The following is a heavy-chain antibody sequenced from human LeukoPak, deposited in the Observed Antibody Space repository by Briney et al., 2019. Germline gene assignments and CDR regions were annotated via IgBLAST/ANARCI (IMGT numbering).Heavy chain of an antibody. Sequence: PGGSLRLSCAASGFTFRSYGMSWVRQAPGKGLEWVSIIGDNGANTYYADSVRGRFTISRDNSQNTLYLQMNSLRAEDTAVYYCAKGGEQVTWNFPNWGQGTLVTVSS. CDR3: AKGGEQVTWNFPN. J-gene: IGHJ1*01. V-gene: IGHV3-23*01. CDR1: GFTFRSYG. D-gene: IGHD1-7*01. CDR2: IGDNGANT.